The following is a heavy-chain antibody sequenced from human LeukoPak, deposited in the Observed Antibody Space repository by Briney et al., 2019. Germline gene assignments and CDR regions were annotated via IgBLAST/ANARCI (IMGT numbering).Heavy chain of an antibody. J-gene: IGHJ4*02. CDR3: AKDRRSGSYSELVFDY. CDR1: GFTFSSYA. D-gene: IGHD1-26*01. CDR2: ISGSGGST. Sequence: PGGSLRLSCAASGFTFSSYAMSWVRQAPGKGLEWVSAISGSGGSTYYADSVKGRFTISRDNSKNTLYLQMNSLRAEDTAVYYCAKDRRSGSYSELVFDYWGQGTLVTVSS. V-gene: IGHV3-23*01.